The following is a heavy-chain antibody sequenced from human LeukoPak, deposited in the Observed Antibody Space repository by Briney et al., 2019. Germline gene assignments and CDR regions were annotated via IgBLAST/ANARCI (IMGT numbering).Heavy chain of an antibody. J-gene: IGHJ5*02. CDR1: GGSISSYY. Sequence: SETLSLTCTVSGGSISSYYWSRIRQPPGKGLEWIGYIYYGGSTNYNPSLKSRVTISVDTSKNQFSLKLSSVTAADTAVYYCARDRGYYYGSGSRLPYNWFDPWGQGTLVTVSS. CDR2: IYYGGST. CDR3: ARDRGYYYGSGSRLPYNWFDP. V-gene: IGHV4-59*01. D-gene: IGHD3-10*01.